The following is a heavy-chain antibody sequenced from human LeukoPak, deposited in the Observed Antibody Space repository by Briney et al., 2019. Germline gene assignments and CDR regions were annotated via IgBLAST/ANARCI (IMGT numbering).Heavy chain of an antibody. D-gene: IGHD3-10*01. CDR3: AIGSYPCQY. V-gene: IGHV4-4*09. CDR1: SGSIGSYY. Sequence: SETLSLTCSLSSGSIGSYYWGWIRQPPGKGLEWIALIHNSGTTNYNPSLKSRVTLSLDTSKKRLSLKLNSVTAADTAVYYCAIGSYPCQYWGQGTLVTVSS. CDR2: IHNSGTT. J-gene: IGHJ4*02.